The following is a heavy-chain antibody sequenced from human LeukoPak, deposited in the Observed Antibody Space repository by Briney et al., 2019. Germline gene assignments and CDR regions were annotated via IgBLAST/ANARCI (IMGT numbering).Heavy chain of an antibody. CDR1: GGSISSSSYY. D-gene: IGHD3-22*01. Sequence: PSETLSLTCTVSGGSISSSSYYWGWIRQPPGKGLEWIGSIYYSGSTYYNPSLKSRVTVSVDTSKNQFSLKLSSVTAADTAVYYCARLPKYDSSGYADWGQGTLVTVSS. V-gene: IGHV4-39*01. J-gene: IGHJ4*02. CDR2: IYYSGST. CDR3: ARLPKYDSSGYAD.